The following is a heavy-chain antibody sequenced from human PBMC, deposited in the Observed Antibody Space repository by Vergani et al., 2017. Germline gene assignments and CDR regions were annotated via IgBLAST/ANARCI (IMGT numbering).Heavy chain of an antibody. J-gene: IGHJ6*03. CDR3: ARCGCISTSCYTTPYYYYYMDV. Sequence: QVQLQESGPGLVKPSQTLSLTCTVSGGSISSGSYYWSWIRQPAGKGLEWIGRIYTSGSTKYNPSLKSLVTMSVDTSKNQFSLKLSSVTAADTAVYYCARCGCISTSCYTTPYYYYYMDVWGKGTTVTVSS. V-gene: IGHV4-61*02. CDR1: GGSISSGSYY. CDR2: IYTSGST. D-gene: IGHD2-2*02.